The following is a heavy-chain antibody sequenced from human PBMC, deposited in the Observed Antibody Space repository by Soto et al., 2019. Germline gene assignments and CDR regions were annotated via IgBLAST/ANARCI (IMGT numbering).Heavy chain of an antibody. CDR3: ALTPLLDYDGSGSYLPSVAA. J-gene: IGHJ1*01. Sequence: QHPGKGLEWIGYIYYSGSTYYNPSLKSRVTISVDTSKNQFSLKLSSVTAADTAVYYCALTPLLDYDGSGSYLPSVAAWVQGTLVTVS. CDR2: IYYSGST. D-gene: IGHD3-10*01. V-gene: IGHV4-31*02.